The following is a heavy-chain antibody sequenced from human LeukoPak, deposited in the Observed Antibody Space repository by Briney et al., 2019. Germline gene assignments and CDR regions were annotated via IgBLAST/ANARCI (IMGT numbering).Heavy chain of an antibody. CDR2: INPNSGGT. D-gene: IGHD2-15*01. V-gene: IGHV1-2*02. J-gene: IGHJ4*02. CDR1: GYTFTGYY. CDR3: ARAPRYCSGGSCYKGYFDC. Sequence: GGSLRLSCAASGYTFTGYYMPWVRQTPGQGLEWMGWINPNSGGTNYAQKFQGRVTMTRDTSISTAYMELSRLRSDDTAVYYCARAPRYCSGGSCYKGYFDCWGQGTLVTVSS.